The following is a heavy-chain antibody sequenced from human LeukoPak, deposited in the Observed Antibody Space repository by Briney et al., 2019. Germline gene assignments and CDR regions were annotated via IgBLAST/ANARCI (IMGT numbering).Heavy chain of an antibody. V-gene: IGHV1-2*02. D-gene: IGHD6-6*01. CDR1: GYTFTGYY. Sequence: ASVKVSCKASGYTFTGYYMHWVRQAPGQGLEWMGWINPNSGGTNYAQKFQGRVTMTRDTSISTAYMELSSLRSEDTAVYYCARASSSSFLYYYYYMDVWGKGTTVTVSS. J-gene: IGHJ6*03. CDR2: INPNSGGT. CDR3: ARASSSSFLYYYYYMDV.